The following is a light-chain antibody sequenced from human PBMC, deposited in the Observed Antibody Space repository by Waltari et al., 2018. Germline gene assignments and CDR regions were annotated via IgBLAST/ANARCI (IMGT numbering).Light chain of an antibody. V-gene: IGLV2-8*01. CDR2: EVS. J-gene: IGLJ2*01. Sequence: QSALTQPPSASGSPGQSVPISCTGSGSDFRDYDFVSWYQQHPGKAPKVILYEVSKRSPGVPDRFSGSKSGNTASLTVSGLQAEDEADYYCSSFAGRWIFGGGTKLTVL. CDR1: GSDFRDYDF. CDR3: SSFAGRWI.